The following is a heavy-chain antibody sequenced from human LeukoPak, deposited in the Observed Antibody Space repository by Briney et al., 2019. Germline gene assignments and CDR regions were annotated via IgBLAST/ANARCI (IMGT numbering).Heavy chain of an antibody. V-gene: IGHV3-21*01. J-gene: IGHJ5*02. Sequence: GGSLRLSCAASGFTFSSYAMSWVRQAPGKGLEWVSSISSSSSYIYYADSVKGRFTISRDNAKNSLYLQMNSLRAEDTAVYYCARDATYYDILTGYNNWFDPWGQGTLVTVSS. D-gene: IGHD3-9*01. CDR2: ISSSSSYI. CDR1: GFTFSSYA. CDR3: ARDATYYDILTGYNNWFDP.